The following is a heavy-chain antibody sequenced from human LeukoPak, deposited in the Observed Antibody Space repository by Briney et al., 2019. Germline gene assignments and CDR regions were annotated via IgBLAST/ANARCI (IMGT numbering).Heavy chain of an antibody. J-gene: IGHJ4*02. CDR1: GYTFTSYG. V-gene: IGHV1-18*01. Sequence: ASVKVSCKASGYTFTSYGISWVRQAPGQGLEWMGWISAYNGNTNYAQKLQGRVTMTRDTSISTAYMELSRLRSDDTAVYYCARALEALGYCSSTSCSNSDYWGQGTLVTVSS. D-gene: IGHD2-2*01. CDR2: ISAYNGNT. CDR3: ARALEALGYCSSTSCSNSDY.